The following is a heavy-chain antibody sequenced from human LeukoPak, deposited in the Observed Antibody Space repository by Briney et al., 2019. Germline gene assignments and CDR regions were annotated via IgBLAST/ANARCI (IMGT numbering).Heavy chain of an antibody. V-gene: IGHV4-34*01. CDR3: ARVGLLWFGELRRFDY. D-gene: IGHD3-10*01. CDR2: INHSGST. CDR1: GGSFSGYY. J-gene: IGHJ4*02. Sequence: SETLSLTCAVYGGSFSGYYWSWIRQPPGKGLEWIGEINHSGSTNYNPSLKSRVTISVDTSKNQFSLKLSSVTAADTAVYYCARVGLLWFGELRRFDYWGQGTLVTVSS.